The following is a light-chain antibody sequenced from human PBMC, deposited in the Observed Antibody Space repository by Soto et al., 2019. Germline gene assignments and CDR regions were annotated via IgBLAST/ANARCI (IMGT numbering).Light chain of an antibody. CDR1: SSDVGGYNY. J-gene: IGLJ1*01. V-gene: IGLV2-8*01. CDR2: DVS. CDR3: SSYACNNSPYV. Sequence: QSALTQPPSASGSPGQSVTISCTGTSSDVGGYNYVSWYQQHPGKAPKLMVYDVSKRPSGVPDRFSGSKSGNTASLTVSGLQAEDEADYYCSSYACNNSPYVFGTGTEVTVL.